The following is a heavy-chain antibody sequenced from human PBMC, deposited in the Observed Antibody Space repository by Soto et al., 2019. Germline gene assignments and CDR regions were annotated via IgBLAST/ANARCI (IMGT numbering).Heavy chain of an antibody. CDR2: ISSRNNDM. CDR3: ARDVNGGFCGA. V-gene: IGHV3-21*01. Sequence: EVQLVESGGGRAKPGGSLGLSCEASGFTFSSYGMNWVRQAPGKGLEWVSTISSRNNDMYYVDSVKGRFTISRDNARNSVYLQMNSLRADDTAVYYCARDVNGGFCGAWGQGTVVTVSS. CDR1: GFTFSSYG. D-gene: IGHD2-21*01. J-gene: IGHJ5*02.